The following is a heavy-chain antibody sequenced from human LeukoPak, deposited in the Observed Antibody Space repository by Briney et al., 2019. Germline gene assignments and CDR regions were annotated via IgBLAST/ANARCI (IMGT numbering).Heavy chain of an antibody. CDR1: GFIFDNYA. V-gene: IGHV3-23*01. CDR2: ISGSGGST. Sequence: PGGSLRLSCAASGFIFDNYAMSWVRRAPGKGLEWVSDISGSGGSTESADSVKGRFTISRDNSKNTVYLQMNSLRAEDTAVYYCAKKAVAGHFDFWGQGTLVTVYS. D-gene: IGHD6-19*01. J-gene: IGHJ4*02. CDR3: AKKAVAGHFDF.